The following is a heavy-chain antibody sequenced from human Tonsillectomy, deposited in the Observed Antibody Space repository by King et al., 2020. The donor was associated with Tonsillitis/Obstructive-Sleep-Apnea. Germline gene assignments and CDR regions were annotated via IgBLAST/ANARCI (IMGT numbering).Heavy chain of an antibody. J-gene: IGHJ2*01. CDR2: IYYSGST. Sequence: QLQESGPGLVKPSETLSLSCTVSGASISSSSYYWSWIRQPPGKGLEWIGSIYYSGSTYYNPSLKSRVTISVDTSKNQFSLKVNSVTAADTAVYYCATLVGAAPSWYFDLWGRGTLVTVS. D-gene: IGHD1-26*01. CDR3: ATLVGAAPSWYFDL. V-gene: IGHV4-39*01. CDR1: GASISSSSYY.